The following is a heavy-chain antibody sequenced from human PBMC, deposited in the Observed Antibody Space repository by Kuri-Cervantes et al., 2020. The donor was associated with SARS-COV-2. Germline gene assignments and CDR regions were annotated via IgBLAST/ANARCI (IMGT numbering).Heavy chain of an antibody. CDR1: GFTFSSYS. Sequence: GESLKISCAASGFTFSSYSMNWVRQAPGKGLEWVSYISSSSSTIYYADSVKGRFTISRDNAKNSLYLQMNSLRDEDTAVYYCARDDPDYDFWSGYSPGLGMDVWGQGTTVTVSS. D-gene: IGHD3-3*01. J-gene: IGHJ6*02. CDR3: ARDDPDYDFWSGYSPGLGMDV. V-gene: IGHV3-48*02. CDR2: ISSSSSTI.